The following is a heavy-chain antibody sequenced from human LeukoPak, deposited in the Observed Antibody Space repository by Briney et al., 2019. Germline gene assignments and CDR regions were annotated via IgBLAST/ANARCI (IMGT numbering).Heavy chain of an antibody. CDR2: IYPADSDI. CDR3: ARQEYCSGGSCYTWFDP. J-gene: IGHJ5*02. D-gene: IGHD2-15*01. V-gene: IGHV5-51*01. Sequence: GESLKISCKGSGYSINNYWIGWVRQMPGKGLEWMGIIYPADSDIRYSPSFQGQVTISADKSISTAYLQWSSLKASDTAMYYCARQEYCSGGSCYTWFDPWGQGTLVAVSS. CDR1: GYSINNYW.